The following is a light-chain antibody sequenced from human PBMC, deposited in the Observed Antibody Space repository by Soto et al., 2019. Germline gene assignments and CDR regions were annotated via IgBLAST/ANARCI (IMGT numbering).Light chain of an antibody. V-gene: IGLV2-14*01. CDR1: SSDVGNYDY. CDR3: TSYTPSSTYV. CDR2: AVS. J-gene: IGLJ1*01. Sequence: QSVLTQPASVSGSPGQSITISCTGTSSDVGNYDYVSWYQQYPGKAPRLMIYAVSRRPSGISDRFSGSKSSNTASLTISGLQAEDEADYYCTSYTPSSTYVFGTGTKVTVL.